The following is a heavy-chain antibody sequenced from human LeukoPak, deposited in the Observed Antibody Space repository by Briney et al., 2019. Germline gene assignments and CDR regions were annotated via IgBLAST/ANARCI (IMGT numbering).Heavy chain of an antibody. Sequence: ASVKVSCKASGYTFTSYYMHWVRQAPGQGLEWMGIINPSGGSTSYAQKFQGRVTMTRDMSTSTVYMELSSLRSEDTAVYYCARDQEPGIAAAGPFDYWGQGTLVTVSS. CDR3: ARDQEPGIAAAGPFDY. CDR1: GYTFTSYY. CDR2: INPSGGST. D-gene: IGHD6-13*01. V-gene: IGHV1-46*01. J-gene: IGHJ4*02.